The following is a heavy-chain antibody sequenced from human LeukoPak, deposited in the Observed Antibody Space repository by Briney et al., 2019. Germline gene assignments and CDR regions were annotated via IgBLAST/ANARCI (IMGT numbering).Heavy chain of an antibody. V-gene: IGHV4-39*01. D-gene: IGHD6-19*01. CDR1: GGXISSSSYY. CDR3: ARVVPMYSSDWYDDY. CDR2: IYYSGST. J-gene: IGHJ4*02. Sequence: SETLSLTCSVSGGXISSSSYYWGWIRQPPGKGLEWFGTIYYSGSTYYNPSLKSRVTISVDTSKNQFSLKLSSVTAADTAVYYCARVVPMYSSDWYDDYWGQGTLVTVSS.